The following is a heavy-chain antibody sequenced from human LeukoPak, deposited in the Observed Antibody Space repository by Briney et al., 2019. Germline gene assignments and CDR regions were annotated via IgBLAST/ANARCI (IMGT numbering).Heavy chain of an antibody. CDR3: TRLLDNDSSGYPDTFDM. D-gene: IGHD3-22*01. V-gene: IGHV4-59*11. CDR1: GGSISSHY. CDR2: LFHSGST. Sequence: PSETLSLTCSVSGGSISSHYWSWIRQPPGKELEWIGYLFHSGSTNYNPSLQSRVTISVDTSRSHFSLKLTSVTAADTAVYYCTRLLDNDSSGYPDTFDMWGQGTMVTVSS. J-gene: IGHJ3*02.